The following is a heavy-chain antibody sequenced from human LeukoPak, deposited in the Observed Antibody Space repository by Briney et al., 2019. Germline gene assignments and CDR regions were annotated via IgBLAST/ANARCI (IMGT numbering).Heavy chain of an antibody. CDR1: GASISSTSYY. V-gene: IGHV4-39*07. CDR2: TYYRGTT. J-gene: IGHJ4*02. CDR3: AAPNSSGY. D-gene: IGHD3-22*01. Sequence: PSETLSLTCTVSGASISSTSYYWGWIRQPPGKGLEWIGSTYYRGTTYYNPSLKSRVTISVDTSKNQFSLQLSSVTAADTAVYYCAAPNSSGYWGQGTLVTVSS.